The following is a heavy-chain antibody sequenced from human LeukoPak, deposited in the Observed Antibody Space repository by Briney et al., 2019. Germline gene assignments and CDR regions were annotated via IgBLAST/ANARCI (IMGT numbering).Heavy chain of an antibody. CDR2: ISSSGSTI. Sequence: GGSLRLSCAASGFTFSDYYMSWIRQAPGKGLEWVSYISSSGSTIYYADSVKGRFTISRDNSKNTLYLQMNSLRAEDTAVYYCAKVSGHYYYDSSGYEDYWGQGTLVTVSS. CDR1: GFTFSDYY. J-gene: IGHJ4*02. V-gene: IGHV3-11*01. CDR3: AKVSGHYYYDSSGYEDY. D-gene: IGHD3-22*01.